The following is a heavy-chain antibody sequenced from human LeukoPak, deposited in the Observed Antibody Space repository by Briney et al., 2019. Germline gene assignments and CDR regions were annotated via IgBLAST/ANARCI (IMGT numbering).Heavy chain of an antibody. CDR3: AKDTKGGYDY. CDR1: GFTFGTYS. V-gene: IGHV3-23*01. Sequence: GGSLRLSWAAYGFTFGTYSMSWDRQPPGKGLEWVSAISGSGGSTYYADSVKGRFTISRDNSKNTLYLQMNSLRAEDTAVYYCAKDTKGGYDYWGQGTLVTVSS. CDR2: ISGSGGST. D-gene: IGHD3-16*01. J-gene: IGHJ4*02.